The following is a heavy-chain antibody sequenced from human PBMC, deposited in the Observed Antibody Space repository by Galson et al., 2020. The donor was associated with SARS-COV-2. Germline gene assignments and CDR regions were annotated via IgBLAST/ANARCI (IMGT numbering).Heavy chain of an antibody. CDR3: ARDYGFSMIVVVSYYFDY. V-gene: IGHV1-2*02. Sequence: ASVTVSCKASGYTFTGYYMHWVRQAPGQGLEWMGWINPNSGGTNYAQKFQGRVTMTRDTSISTAYMELSRLRSDDTAVYYCARDYGFSMIVVVSYYFDYWGQGTLVTVSS. J-gene: IGHJ4*02. D-gene: IGHD3-22*01. CDR2: INPNSGGT. CDR1: GYTFTGYY.